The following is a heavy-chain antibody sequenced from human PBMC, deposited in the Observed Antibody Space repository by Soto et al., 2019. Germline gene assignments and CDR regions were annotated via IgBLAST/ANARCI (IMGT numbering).Heavy chain of an antibody. D-gene: IGHD6-13*01. V-gene: IGHV3-23*01. CDR3: AKVPTSSWFSYDD. CDR1: GFSFSSYA. J-gene: IGHJ4*02. CDR2: ITGDGGRT. Sequence: PGGSLGLSCAASGFSFSSYAMSWVRQAPGKGLEWVSAITGDGGRTFYADSVKGRFTISRDNSKNTLFLQMNSLRADDTAVYYWAKVPTSSWFSYDDWGQGTMVTVSS.